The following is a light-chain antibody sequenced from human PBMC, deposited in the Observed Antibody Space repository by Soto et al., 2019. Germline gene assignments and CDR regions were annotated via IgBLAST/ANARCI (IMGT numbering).Light chain of an antibody. CDR2: GAS. CDR3: QQANSFPFI. J-gene: IGKJ2*01. Sequence: DIQMTQTNSSVSASVGDRFIITCRGSQDVSSWLSWYQQRPGKAPKLLIYGASNLQSGVPSRFSGRGSGTDFTLTISSLQPEDFGTYYCQQANSFPFIFAQGTKVDI. V-gene: IGKV1-12*01. CDR1: QDVSSW.